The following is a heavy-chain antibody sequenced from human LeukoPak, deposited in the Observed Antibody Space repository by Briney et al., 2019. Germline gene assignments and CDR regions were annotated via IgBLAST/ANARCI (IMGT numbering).Heavy chain of an antibody. CDR2: INPNSGGT. CDR1: GYTFTDYY. V-gene: IGHV1-2*02. D-gene: IGHD5-24*01. CDR3: ASNRYGYNFGY. Sequence: ASVKVSCKASGYTFTDYYFHWVRQAPGQGLEWMGWINPNSGGTNYAQKFQGRVTMTRDTSISTAYMELSSLTSDDTAVYYCASNRYGYNFGYWAQGTLVTVSS. J-gene: IGHJ4*02.